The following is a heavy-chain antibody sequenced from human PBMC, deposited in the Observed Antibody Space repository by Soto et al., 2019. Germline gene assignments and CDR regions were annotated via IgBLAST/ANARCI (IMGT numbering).Heavy chain of an antibody. CDR2: IYYSGST. CDR3: AREAYDILTGYYYSDY. D-gene: IGHD3-9*01. Sequence: SETLSLTCTVSGGSVSSGSYYWSWIRQPPGKGLEWVGYIYYSGSTNYNPSLKSRVTISVDTSKNQFSLKLSSVTAADTAVYYCAREAYDILTGYYYSDYWGQGTLVTVSS. J-gene: IGHJ4*02. V-gene: IGHV4-61*01. CDR1: GGSVSSGSYY.